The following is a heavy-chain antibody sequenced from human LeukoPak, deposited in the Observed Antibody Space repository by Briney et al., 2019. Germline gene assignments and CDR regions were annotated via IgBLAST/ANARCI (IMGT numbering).Heavy chain of an antibody. D-gene: IGHD2-15*01. J-gene: IGHJ4*02. CDR1: GFTFSSYA. CDR2: ISGSGGST. CDR3: ANQLEYCSGGSCFSYSFDY. V-gene: IGHV3-23*01. Sequence: PGGSLRLSCAASGFTFSSYAMNWVRQAPGKGREWVSGISGSGGSTNYADSVKGRFTISRDNSKNTLALQMNSLRGQDTAVYFCANQLEYCSGGSCFSYSFDYWGQGTLVTVSS.